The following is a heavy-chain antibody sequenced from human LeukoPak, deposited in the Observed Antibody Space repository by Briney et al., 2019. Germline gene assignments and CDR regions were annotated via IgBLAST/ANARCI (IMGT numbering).Heavy chain of an antibody. D-gene: IGHD3-3*01. CDR2: FFYGGST. V-gene: IGHV4-39*01. CDR1: GGSISSSTYY. J-gene: IGHJ4*02. CDR3: ASGTSTYYELYF. Sequence: SETLSLTCTVSGGSISSSTYYWGWIRQPPGKGLEWIGSFFYGGSTYYNPSLKSRLTMSVDTSNNQFSLKLMSVTAADTAVYYCASGTSTYYELYFWGQGTLVTVSS.